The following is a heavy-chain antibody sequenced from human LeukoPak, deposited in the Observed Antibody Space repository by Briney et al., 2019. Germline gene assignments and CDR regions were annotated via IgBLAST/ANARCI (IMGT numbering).Heavy chain of an antibody. CDR1: GGSISSYY. CDR2: IYYSGRT. V-gene: IGHV4-59*01. D-gene: IGHD3-3*01. CDR3: ARDSVDYDFWSGRGISDAFDI. Sequence: PSETLSLTCTVSGGSISSYYWSWIRQPPGKGLGWIGYIYYSGRTNYNPSLKSRVTISVDTSKNQFSLKLSSVTAADTAVYYCARDSVDYDFWSGRGISDAFDIWGQGTMVTVSS. J-gene: IGHJ3*02.